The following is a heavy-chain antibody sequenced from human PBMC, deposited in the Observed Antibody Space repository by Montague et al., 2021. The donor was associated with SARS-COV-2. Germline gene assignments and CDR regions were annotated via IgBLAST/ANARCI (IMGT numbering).Heavy chain of an antibody. J-gene: IGHJ3*01. CDR3: ASAFYGDHWAFDV. CDR1: GDSVSSTSAS. D-gene: IGHD3-3*02. Sequence: CAISGDSVSSTSASWNWIRQSPSRGLEWLGRTYYRSWWRSQYPGSLESRITISGDTSKNQFSPQLNSVTPEDTAVHYCASAFYGDHWAFDVWGQGTMVTVSS. CDR2: TYYRSWWRS. V-gene: IGHV6-1*01.